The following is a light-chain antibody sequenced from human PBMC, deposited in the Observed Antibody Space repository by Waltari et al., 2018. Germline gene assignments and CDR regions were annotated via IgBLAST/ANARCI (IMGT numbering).Light chain of an antibody. Sequence: DIQMTQSPSSLSASVGDRVTITCRASQGITNSLAWYQQKPGKAPKLLLYAASRLESGVPSRFSGSGSGTDYTLTISSLQPEDFATYYCQQYYSTPSTFGQRTKLEIK. CDR2: AAS. CDR1: QGITNS. CDR3: QQYYSTPST. V-gene: IGKV1-NL1*01. J-gene: IGKJ2*01.